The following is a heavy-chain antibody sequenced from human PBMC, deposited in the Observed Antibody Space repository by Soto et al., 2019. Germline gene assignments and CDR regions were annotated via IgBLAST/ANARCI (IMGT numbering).Heavy chain of an antibody. CDR1: GYTFTGYY. J-gene: IGHJ4*02. CDR3: ARGGELRYSYGYRYYFDY. Sequence: QVQLVQSGAEVKKPGASVKVSCKASGYTFTGYYMHWVRQAPGQGLEWMGWINPNSGGTNYAQKFQGWVTMTRDTSISTAYMELSRLRSDDTAVYYCARGGELRYSYGYRYYFDYWGQGTLVTVSS. CDR2: INPNSGGT. D-gene: IGHD5-18*01. V-gene: IGHV1-2*04.